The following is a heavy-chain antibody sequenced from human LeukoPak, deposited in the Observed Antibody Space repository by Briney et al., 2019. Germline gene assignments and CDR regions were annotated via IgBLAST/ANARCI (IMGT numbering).Heavy chain of an antibody. CDR3: ARAGYYYDILTGRFDP. J-gene: IGHJ5*02. CDR2: IIPIFGTA. CDR1: GYTFTGYY. V-gene: IGHV1-69*05. Sequence: SVKVSCKASGYTFTGYYMHWVRQAPGQGLEWMGGIIPIFGTANYAQKFQGRVTITTDESTSTAYMELSSLRSEDTAVYYCARAGYYYDILTGRFDPWGQGTLVTVSS. D-gene: IGHD3-9*01.